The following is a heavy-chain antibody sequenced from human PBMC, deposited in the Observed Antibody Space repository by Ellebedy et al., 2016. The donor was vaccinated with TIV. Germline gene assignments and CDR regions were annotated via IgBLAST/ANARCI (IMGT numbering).Heavy chain of an antibody. CDR2: IYYIGIA. CDR3: VRVRGWFGDIDR. D-gene: IGHD3-10*01. J-gene: IGHJ5*02. V-gene: IGHV4-59*01. Sequence: MPSETLSLTCIVSGGSISNYYWSWIRQPPGKALQWIGYIYYIGIATYNPSLESRVTISVVSSKNQVSLILSSVSVDDTDVYYCVRVRGWFGDIDRWGQGILVTVSS. CDR1: GGSISNYY.